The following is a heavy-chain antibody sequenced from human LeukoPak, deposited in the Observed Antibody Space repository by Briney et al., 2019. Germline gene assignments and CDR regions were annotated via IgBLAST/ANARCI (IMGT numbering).Heavy chain of an antibody. CDR2: INQDGSEK. Sequence: PGGSLRLSCEASGLTFSKCWMNWVRQPPEKGLEWVANINQDGSEKYYVDSVKGRFTISRDNAKNSLYLQMNSLRAEDTAVYYCARITDYYGMDVWGQGTTVTVSS. CDR3: ARITDYYGMDV. D-gene: IGHD3-10*01. V-gene: IGHV3-7*05. CDR1: GLTFSKCW. J-gene: IGHJ6*02.